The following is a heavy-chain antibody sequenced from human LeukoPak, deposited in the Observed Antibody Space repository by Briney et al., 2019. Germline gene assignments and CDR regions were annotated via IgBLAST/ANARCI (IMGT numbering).Heavy chain of an antibody. CDR2: INPNSGDT. V-gene: IGHV1-2*06. CDR1: GYTFTGYH. CDR3: ARDYCSSTSCLFDY. J-gene: IGHJ4*02. D-gene: IGHD2-2*01. Sequence: GASVKVSCKASGYTFTGYHMHWVRQAPGQGLEWMGRINPNSGDTNYAQKFQGRGAMTRDTSISTAFMELTRLRSDDTAVYYCARDYCSSTSCLFDYWGQGTLVTVS.